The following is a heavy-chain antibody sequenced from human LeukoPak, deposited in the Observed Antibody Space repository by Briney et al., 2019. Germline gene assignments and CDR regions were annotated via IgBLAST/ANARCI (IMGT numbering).Heavy chain of an antibody. Sequence: SETLSLTCAVYGGSFSGCYWSWIRQPPGKGLEWIGYIYYSGDTNYNPSLQSRVTVSVDTSKNQFSLKLTSVTAADTAVYYCVRGPYGSGISNWFDPWGQGTLVTVSS. V-gene: IGHV4-59*01. CDR2: IYYSGDT. J-gene: IGHJ5*02. CDR3: VRGPYGSGISNWFDP. CDR1: GGSFSGCY. D-gene: IGHD3-10*01.